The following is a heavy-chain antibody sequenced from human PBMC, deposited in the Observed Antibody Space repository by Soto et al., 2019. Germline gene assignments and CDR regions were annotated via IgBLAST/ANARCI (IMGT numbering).Heavy chain of an antibody. V-gene: IGHV3-72*01. CDR1: GFTFSDHY. CDR2: TRNRANSYTT. Sequence: GGSLRLSCAASGFTFSDHYMDWVRQAPGKGLEWVGRTRNRANSYTTEYAASVKGRFTISRDDSRNSVYLQMNSLRPEDTALYYCTKARLWGGDGYNSYYYNAMDVWGQGTTVTVSS. J-gene: IGHJ6*02. CDR3: TKARLWGGDGYNSYYYNAMDV. D-gene: IGHD3-16*01.